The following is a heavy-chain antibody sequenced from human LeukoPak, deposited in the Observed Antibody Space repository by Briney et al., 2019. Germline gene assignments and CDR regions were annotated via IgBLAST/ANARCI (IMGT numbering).Heavy chain of an antibody. J-gene: IGHJ6*03. CDR2: IYHSGST. V-gene: IGHV4-4*02. CDR3: ARMPVAPVTTAAWVNYYYYYYMDV. D-gene: IGHD1-14*01. Sequence: SVTLSLTCAVSGGSISIINWWSWVRQPPGKGLEWIGEIYHSGSTNYNPSLKSRVTISVDKSKNQFSLKLSSVTAADTAVYYCARMPVAPVTTAAWVNYYYYYYMDVWGKGTTVTVSS. CDR1: GGSISIINW.